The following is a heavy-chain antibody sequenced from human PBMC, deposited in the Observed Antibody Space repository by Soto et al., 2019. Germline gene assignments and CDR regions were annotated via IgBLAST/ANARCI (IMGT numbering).Heavy chain of an antibody. J-gene: IGHJ6*02. V-gene: IGHV1-24*01. D-gene: IGHD3-22*01. Sequence: ASVKVSCKVSGYTLTELSMHWVRQAPGKGLEWMGGFDPEDGETIYAQKFQGRVTMTEDTSTDTAYMELSSLRSEDTAVYYCATDGHLYYYDSSGYYADVWGQGTTVTVSS. CDR2: FDPEDGET. CDR3: ATDGHLYYYDSSGYYADV. CDR1: GYTLTELS.